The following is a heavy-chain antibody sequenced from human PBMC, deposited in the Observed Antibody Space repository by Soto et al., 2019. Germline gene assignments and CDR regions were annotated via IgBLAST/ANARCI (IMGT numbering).Heavy chain of an antibody. D-gene: IGHD6-13*01. CDR2: IYFSGST. V-gene: IGHV4-31*11. CDR3: SRNRHSQQPNHRWGGGYMDV. Sequence: QLQLQESGPGLVKPSQTLSLTCAVSGGSISDGGYYWSWIRQHPGKGLEGIGSIYFSGSTYYKPSRKSRVTISVATPKNQFSLKLSSVTAADTAVYYCSRNRHSQQPNHRWGGGYMDVWGKGTTVTVSS. J-gene: IGHJ6*03. CDR1: GGSISDGGYY.